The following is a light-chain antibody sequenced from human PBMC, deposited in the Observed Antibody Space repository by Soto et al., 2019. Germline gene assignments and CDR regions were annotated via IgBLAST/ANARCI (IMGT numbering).Light chain of an antibody. V-gene: IGKV3D-20*02. CDR3: QQRYDWLT. CDR2: GAS. J-gene: IGKJ4*01. Sequence: EIVLTQSPGTLSLSIGERTTLSCRASQSVSRTSLSWYQQKPGQAPRLLISGASSRATGIPDRFSGSGSGADFTLSISSLEPEDFAVYYCQQRYDWLTFGGGTKVDIK. CDR1: QSVSRTS.